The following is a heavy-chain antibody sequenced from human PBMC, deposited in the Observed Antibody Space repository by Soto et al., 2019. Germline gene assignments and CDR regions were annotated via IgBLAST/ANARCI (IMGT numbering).Heavy chain of an antibody. CDR1: GNTFTYRY. D-gene: IGHD1-26*01. CDR2: ITPFSGDV. V-gene: IGHV1-45*02. CDR3: AGGGAGSGPFTWELPDH. J-gene: IGHJ4*02. Sequence: QLQLVQSGAEVKKTGSSVTVSCKALGNTFTYRYLHWVRQAPGQALEWMRWITPFSGDVHYAQKFQERVTITRARSINTAYMQMSSLRSEDTAMYFCAGGGAGSGPFTWELPDHWGQGTLVTVSS.